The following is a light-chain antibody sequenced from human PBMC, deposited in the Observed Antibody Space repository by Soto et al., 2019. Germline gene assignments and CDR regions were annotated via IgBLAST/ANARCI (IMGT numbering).Light chain of an antibody. J-gene: IGLJ1*01. Sequence: QSALTQPASVSGSPGQSITISCTGTSSDVGGYNHVSWYQIHPGKAPKLIIYEVTSRPSGVSYRFSGSKSGNTASLTVSGLQAEDEADYYCSSYAGITPYVFGTGTKVTVL. CDR3: SSYAGITPYV. V-gene: IGLV2-14*01. CDR1: SSDVGGYNH. CDR2: EVT.